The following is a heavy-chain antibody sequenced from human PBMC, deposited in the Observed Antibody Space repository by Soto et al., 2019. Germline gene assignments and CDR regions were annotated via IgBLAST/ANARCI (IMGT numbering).Heavy chain of an antibody. V-gene: IGHV4-31*03. CDR2: IYYSGST. D-gene: IGHD4-17*01. CDR3: ARASTTVTAFDY. CDR1: GGSISSGGYY. J-gene: IGHJ4*02. Sequence: SETLSLTCTVSGGSISSGGYYWSWIRQHPGKGLEWIGYIYYSGSTYYNPSLKSRVTISVDTSKNQFSLKLSSVTAADTAVYYCARASTTVTAFDYWGQGTLVTVSS.